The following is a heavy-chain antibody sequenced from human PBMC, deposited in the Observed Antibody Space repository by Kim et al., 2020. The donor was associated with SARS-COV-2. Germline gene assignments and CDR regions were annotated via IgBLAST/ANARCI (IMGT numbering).Heavy chain of an antibody. CDR3: AKDLRPTAIQQYYYFDY. J-gene: IGHJ4*02. D-gene: IGHD2-21*02. Sequence: VQGRFTISRDNSKNTLYLQMNSLRAEDTAVYYCAKDLRPTAIQQYYYFDYWGQGTLVTVSS. V-gene: IGHV3-23*01.